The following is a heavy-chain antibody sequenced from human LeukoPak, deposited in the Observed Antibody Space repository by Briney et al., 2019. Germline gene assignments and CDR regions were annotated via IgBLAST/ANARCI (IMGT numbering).Heavy chain of an antibody. D-gene: IGHD3-10*01. Sequence: SSETLSLTCTVSGGSISGYYWSWIRQPPGKGLEYIGYIHYSGNTNYKPSLKSRVTISVDTSKNQFSLRLSFVTAADTGVYYCTRQSEFSYNGMDVWGQGTTVTVSS. V-gene: IGHV4-59*08. CDR2: IHYSGNT. CDR1: GGSISGYY. J-gene: IGHJ6*02. CDR3: TRQSEFSYNGMDV.